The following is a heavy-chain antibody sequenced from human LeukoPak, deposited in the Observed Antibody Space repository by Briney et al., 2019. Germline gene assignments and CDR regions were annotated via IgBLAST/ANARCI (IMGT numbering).Heavy chain of an antibody. J-gene: IGHJ4*02. D-gene: IGHD3-10*01. CDR1: GFTFSSHG. V-gene: IGHV3-23*01. Sequence: PGGTLRLSCAASGFTFSSHGMSWVRQATGKGLEWVSTISGSGDNTYYADSVKGRFTISRDNSKNTLYLQMNSLRAEDTAVYYCAKDQKAGITMVPVDYWGQGTLVTVSS. CDR2: ISGSGDNT. CDR3: AKDQKAGITMVPVDY.